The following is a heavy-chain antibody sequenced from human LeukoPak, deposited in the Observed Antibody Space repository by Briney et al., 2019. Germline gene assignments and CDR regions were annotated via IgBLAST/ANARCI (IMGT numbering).Heavy chain of an antibody. CDR1: GGSISSHY. CDR2: IYYSGST. Sequence: ASETLSLTCTVSGGSISSHYWSWIRQPPGKGLEWIGYIYYSGSTNYNPSLKSRVTISVDTSKNQFSLKLSSVTAADTAVYYCARAQGKNYDFWSGYLYYMDVWGKGTTVTVSS. D-gene: IGHD3-3*01. CDR3: ARAQGKNYDFWSGYLYYMDV. J-gene: IGHJ6*03. V-gene: IGHV4-59*11.